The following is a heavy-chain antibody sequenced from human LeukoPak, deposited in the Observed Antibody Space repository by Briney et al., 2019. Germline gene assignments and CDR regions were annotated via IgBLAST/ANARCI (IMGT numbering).Heavy chain of an antibody. V-gene: IGHV1-69*13. CDR1: GGTFSSYA. D-gene: IGHD5-18*01. CDR3: ANSARGYSYGNFDY. J-gene: IGHJ4*02. CDR2: IIPIFGTA. Sequence: SVKVSCKASGGTFSSYAISWVRQAPGHGLEWMGGIIPIFGTANYAQKFQGRVTITADESTSTAYMELSSLRSEDTAVYYCANSARGYSYGNFDYWGQGTLVTVSS.